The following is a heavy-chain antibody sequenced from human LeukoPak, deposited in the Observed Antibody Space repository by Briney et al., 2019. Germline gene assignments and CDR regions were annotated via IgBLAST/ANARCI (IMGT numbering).Heavy chain of an antibody. J-gene: IGHJ4*02. CDR2: IYYSGST. CDR1: GGSISSSSYY. CDR3: ARLFGLPARGVIIGYYFDY. V-gene: IGHV4-39*01. Sequence: PSETLSLTCTVSGGSISSSSYYWGWIRQPPGKGLEWIGSIYYSGSTYYNPSLKRRVTISVDTSKNQFSLKLSSVTAADTAVYYCARLFGLPARGVIIGYYFDYWGQGTLVTVSS. D-gene: IGHD3-10*01.